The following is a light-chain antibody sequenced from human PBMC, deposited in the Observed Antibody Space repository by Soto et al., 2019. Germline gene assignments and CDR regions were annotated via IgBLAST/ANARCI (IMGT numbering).Light chain of an antibody. CDR3: SAYAGSTIP. V-gene: IGLV2-8*01. CDR1: SSDVGGYNY. J-gene: IGLJ1*01. CDR2: EVS. Sequence: QSALTQPTSASGSPGQSVTISCTGTSSDVGGYNYVSWYQQHPGKAPKLMIYEVSKRPSGVPDRFSGAKSGNTASLTVSGLQAEYEADYYCSAYAGSTIPFVTGTKLNAL.